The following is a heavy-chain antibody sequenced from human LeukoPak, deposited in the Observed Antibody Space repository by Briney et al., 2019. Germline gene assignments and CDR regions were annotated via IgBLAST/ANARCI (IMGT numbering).Heavy chain of an antibody. D-gene: IGHD2-2*02. V-gene: IGHV1-18*01. CDR3: ARGGYCSSTSCYTDWSDP. CDR2: ISAYNGNT. Sequence: ASVKVSCKASGYTFTSYGISWVRQAPGQGLEWMGWISAYNGNTNYAQKLQGRVTMTTDTSTSTAYMELRSLRSDDTAVYYCARGGYCSSTSCYTDWSDPWGQGTLVTVSS. CDR1: GYTFTSYG. J-gene: IGHJ5*02.